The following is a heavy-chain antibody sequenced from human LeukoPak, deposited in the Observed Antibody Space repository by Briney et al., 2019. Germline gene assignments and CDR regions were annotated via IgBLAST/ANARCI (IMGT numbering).Heavy chain of an antibody. CDR3: ARECPKYGSGSSIDY. V-gene: IGHV4-34*01. CDR1: GGSFSGYY. Sequence: SETLSLTCAVYGGSFSGYYWSWIRQPPGKGLEWIGEINHSGSANYNPSLKSRVTISVDTSKNQFSLKLSSVTAADTAVYYCARECPKYGSGSSIDYWGQGTLVTVSS. J-gene: IGHJ4*02. CDR2: INHSGSA. D-gene: IGHD3-10*01.